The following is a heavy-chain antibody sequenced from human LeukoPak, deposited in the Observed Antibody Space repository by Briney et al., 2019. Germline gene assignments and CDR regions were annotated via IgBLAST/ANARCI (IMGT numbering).Heavy chain of an antibody. Sequence: SETLSLTCSVSGGSIGKYHWTWIRQPPGKRLEWIGYVYYTGNLNYNPSLDHRVSLSIDTSKNQFSLSLSSVTAADTAVYYCARDQDGRAPAWFDPWGQGTLVTVSS. D-gene: IGHD2-15*01. CDR3: ARDQDGRAPAWFDP. J-gene: IGHJ5*02. V-gene: IGHV4-59*01. CDR2: VYYTGNL. CDR1: GGSIGKYH.